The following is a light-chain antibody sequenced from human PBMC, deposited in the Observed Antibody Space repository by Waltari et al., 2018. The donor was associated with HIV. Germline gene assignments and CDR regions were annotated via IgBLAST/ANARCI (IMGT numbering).Light chain of an antibody. J-gene: IGLJ1*01. CDR3: CSYAGSSTYV. V-gene: IGLV2-23*02. CDR1: SSDAGSYHL. Sequence: QSALTQPASVSGSPGQSITIACTGHSSDAGSYHLVSWYQQHPGNAPKLMLYEVSKRPSGVSNRFSGSKSGNTASLTISGLQAEDEADYYCCSYAGSSTYVFGTGTKVTVL. CDR2: EVS.